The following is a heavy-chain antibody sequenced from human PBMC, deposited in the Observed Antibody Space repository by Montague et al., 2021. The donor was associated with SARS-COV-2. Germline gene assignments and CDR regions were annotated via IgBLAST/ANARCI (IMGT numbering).Heavy chain of an antibody. V-gene: IGHV2-70*11. Sequence: PALVKPTQTLTLTCTFSGFSLSTSGMCVSWVRQPPGKALEWLARIDWDDDKYYSTSLKTRLAIPKDTSKNQVVLTMTNMDPVDTATYYCARTYYDILPNLYYFDYWGQGTLVTVSS. J-gene: IGHJ4*02. CDR3: ARTYYDILPNLYYFDY. CDR2: IDWDDDK. CDR1: GFSLSTSGMC. D-gene: IGHD3-9*01.